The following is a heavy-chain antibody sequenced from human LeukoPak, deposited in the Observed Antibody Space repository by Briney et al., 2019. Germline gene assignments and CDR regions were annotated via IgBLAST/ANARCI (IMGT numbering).Heavy chain of an antibody. CDR2: ISYDGSNK. Sequence: GGSLRLSCAASGFTFSSYGMHWVRQAPGKGLEWVAVISYDGSNKYYADSVKGRFTISRDNSKNTLYLQMNSLRAEDTAVYYCAKDHGDSGWGVDVWGQGTTVTVSS. D-gene: IGHD4-17*01. J-gene: IGHJ6*02. CDR1: GFTFSSYG. V-gene: IGHV3-30*18. CDR3: AKDHGDSGWGVDV.